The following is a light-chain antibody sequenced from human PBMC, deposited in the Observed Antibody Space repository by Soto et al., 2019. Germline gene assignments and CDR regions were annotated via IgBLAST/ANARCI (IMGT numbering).Light chain of an antibody. CDR1: QSISIW. Sequence: QMTQSPSTLSASVGDRVTITCRASQSISIWLAWYQQKPGQAPNLLIYDASSLESGVPSRFSGSGSGTEFPLSISSLQPDDFATYYCQQSNSYWAFGQGTKVEIQ. J-gene: IGKJ1*01. CDR3: QQSNSYWA. V-gene: IGKV1-5*01. CDR2: DAS.